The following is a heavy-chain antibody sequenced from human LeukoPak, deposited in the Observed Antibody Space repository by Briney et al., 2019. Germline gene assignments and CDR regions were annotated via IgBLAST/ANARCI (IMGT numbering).Heavy chain of an antibody. CDR2: YSGNT. D-gene: IGHD3-22*01. CDR3: ASEGDYYDSSGYNWFDH. V-gene: IGHV4-39*07. J-gene: IGHJ5*02. Sequence: YSGNTYYNSSLKSRVTISVDTSKNQFSLKLSSVTAADTAVYYCASEGDYYDSSGYNWFDHWGQGTLVTVSS.